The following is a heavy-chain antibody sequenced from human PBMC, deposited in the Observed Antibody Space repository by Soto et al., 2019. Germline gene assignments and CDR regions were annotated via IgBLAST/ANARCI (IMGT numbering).Heavy chain of an antibody. Sequence: QVQLVQSGAEVKKPGSSVKVSCKASGGTFSSYAISWVRQAPGQGLEWMGGIIPIFGTANYAQKFQGRGTITADESTSTAYKERSSLRSEDTALYYCAAGKGYCSGGSCATSYYYYYYGRDVCGQGTTVTVSS. CDR1: GGTFSSYA. V-gene: IGHV1-69*01. D-gene: IGHD2-15*01. J-gene: IGHJ6*02. CDR2: IIPIFGTA. CDR3: AAGKGYCSGGSCATSYYYYYYGRDV.